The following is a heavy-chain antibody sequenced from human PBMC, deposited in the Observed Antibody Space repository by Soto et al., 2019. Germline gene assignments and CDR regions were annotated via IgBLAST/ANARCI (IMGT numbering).Heavy chain of an antibody. CDR1: GFTFSEYS. J-gene: IGHJ5*02. CDR3: VKVSTFYDILTGYYSTNFFDP. CDR2: ISSDGDIT. D-gene: IGHD3-9*01. Sequence: WGSLRLCCSASGFTFSEYSIHWVRQAPGKGLQYVSTISSDGDITYYADSVKGRFTISRDNSKNTLYLQMNSMRPEDTAVYYCVKVSTFYDILTGYYSTNFFDPWGQGTLVTGSS. V-gene: IGHV3-64D*06.